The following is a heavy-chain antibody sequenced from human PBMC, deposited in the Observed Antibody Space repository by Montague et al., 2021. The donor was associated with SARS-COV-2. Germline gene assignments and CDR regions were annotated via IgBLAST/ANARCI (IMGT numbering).Heavy chain of an antibody. CDR3: AKSNYYVSSTYYSYIEYILH. V-gene: IGHV3-30*18. D-gene: IGHD3-22*01. J-gene: IGHJ1*01. Sequence: SLRLSCAASGFTFSRYCIHWVRQAPGKGLEWVAFISYDESNKWYVDSVKGRFTISRDNSKNTLYLQMSRLTTEDAAVYYCAKSNYYVSSTYYSYIEYILHWGQGTLVTVSS. CDR1: GFTFSRYC. CDR2: ISYDESNK.